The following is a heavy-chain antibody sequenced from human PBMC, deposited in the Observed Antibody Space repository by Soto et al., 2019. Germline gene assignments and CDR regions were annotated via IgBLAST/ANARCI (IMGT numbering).Heavy chain of an antibody. CDR2: ISSYNGNT. D-gene: IGHD6-6*01. CDR3: ARDRPTSSIRARDYYYAMDV. J-gene: IGHJ6*02. CDR1: GYTFITYG. V-gene: IGHV1-18*01. Sequence: QVQLVQSGAEVKKPGASVKVSCKASGYTFITYGISWVRQAPGQGLEWMGWISSYNGNTNYAQKLQGRVTMTTDTSTTTANMAQGSLRSDDTPVYYCARDRPTSSIRARDYYYAMDVWGQGTTVNVSS.